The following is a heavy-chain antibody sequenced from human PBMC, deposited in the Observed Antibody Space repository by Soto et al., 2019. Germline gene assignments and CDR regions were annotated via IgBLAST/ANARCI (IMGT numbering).Heavy chain of an antibody. V-gene: IGHV3-23*01. CDR2: ITGSGGIT. J-gene: IGHJ2*01. CDR1: GFTFSSYA. CDR3: VRGDRGGWTYWYFDL. Sequence: EVQLLESGGDLVQPGGSLRLSCAASGFTFSSYAMSWVRQAPGKGLEWVSIITGSGGITYYADSVKGRFTISRDNFKGALSLQMSSLSAEEAAVYYCVRGDRGGWTYWYFDLWGRGTLATVSS. D-gene: IGHD6-19*01.